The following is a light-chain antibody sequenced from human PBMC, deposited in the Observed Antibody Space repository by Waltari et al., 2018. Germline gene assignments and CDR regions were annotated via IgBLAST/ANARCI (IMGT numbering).Light chain of an antibody. J-gene: IGKJ2*03. Sequence: DIVMTQTPLSLPVTPGEPASISCRSSQSLLYTDGYTYLDWYLQKPGQSPQLLIFGGSNRASGVPDRFSGSGSGTDFTLKISKVEAEDVGVYYCMQHKALPYSFGQGTKVEIK. V-gene: IGKV2-40*01. CDR3: MQHKALPYS. CDR1: QSLLYTDGYTY. CDR2: GGS.